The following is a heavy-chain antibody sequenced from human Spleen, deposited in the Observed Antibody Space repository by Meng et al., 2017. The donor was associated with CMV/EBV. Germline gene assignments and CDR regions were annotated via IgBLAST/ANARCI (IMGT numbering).Heavy chain of an antibody. CDR2: IGAFNGYT. CDR3: ARDFFQIGDRWDDVFDI. Sequence: ASVKVSCKASGYTFSNFPLSWLRQAPGQGLEWMARIGAFNGYTEYSQKFQGRRSMTTDTSASTAYMELWSLGPDDTAVYFCARDFFQIGDRWDDVFDIWGQGTMVTVSS. J-gene: IGHJ3*02. D-gene: IGHD3-16*01. CDR1: GYTFSNFP. V-gene: IGHV1-18*01.